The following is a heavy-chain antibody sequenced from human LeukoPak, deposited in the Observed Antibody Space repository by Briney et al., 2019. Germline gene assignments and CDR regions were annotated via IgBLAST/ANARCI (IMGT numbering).Heavy chain of an antibody. D-gene: IGHD5-24*01. J-gene: IGHJ4*02. V-gene: IGHV4-59*08. Sequence: SETLSLTCTVSGGSISSYYWSWIRQPPGKGLEWIGYSYYSGSTNYNPSLKSRVTISVDTSKNQFSLKLSSVTAADTAVYYCARVEMATITVDYWGQGTLVTVSS. CDR2: SYYSGST. CDR1: GGSISSYY. CDR3: ARVEMATITVDY.